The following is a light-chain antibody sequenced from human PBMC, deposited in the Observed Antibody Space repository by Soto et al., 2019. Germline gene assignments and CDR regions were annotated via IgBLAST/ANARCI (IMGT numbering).Light chain of an antibody. CDR1: QPISNW. CDR2: DSS. Sequence: DIQITQSPSTLSASVGDRVTISCRASQPISNWLAWYQQKPGKAPKLLIYDSSSLETGVPPRFSGTGSGTQYTLTISRLQPDDSATYSCQQYNSDPYTFGQGTRLQIK. CDR3: QQYNSDPYT. V-gene: IGKV1-5*01. J-gene: IGKJ2*01.